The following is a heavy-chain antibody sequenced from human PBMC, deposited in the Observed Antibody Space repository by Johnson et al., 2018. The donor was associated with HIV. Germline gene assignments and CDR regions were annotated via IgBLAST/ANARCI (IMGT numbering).Heavy chain of an antibody. D-gene: IGHD1-26*01. Sequence: QVQLVESGGGLVKPGGSLRLSCAASGFIFSDYYMSWIRQAPGKGLEWVSYISSSGSTIYYADSVKGRFTISRDNSKNTLYLQMNSLRVEDTAIYYCAKGGRGASYYGAFDIWGQGTMVTVSS. V-gene: IGHV3-11*01. CDR2: ISSSGSTI. CDR1: GFIFSDYY. CDR3: AKGGRGASYYGAFDI. J-gene: IGHJ3*02.